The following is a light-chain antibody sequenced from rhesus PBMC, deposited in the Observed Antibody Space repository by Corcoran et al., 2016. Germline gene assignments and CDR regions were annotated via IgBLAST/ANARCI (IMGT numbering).Light chain of an antibody. Sequence: QAAPTQSPSVSGSPGQSVIISCAGPSGDIGGYNRVSWYQQHPGKAPKLMIYEVNKRPPGVSDRFSGSKSGNTASLTISGLQAEDEADYYCSSYADSNTFIFGVATRLSVL. CDR2: EVN. V-gene: IGLV2-13*03. CDR1: SGDIGGYNR. CDR3: SSYADSNTFI. J-gene: IGLJ1*01.